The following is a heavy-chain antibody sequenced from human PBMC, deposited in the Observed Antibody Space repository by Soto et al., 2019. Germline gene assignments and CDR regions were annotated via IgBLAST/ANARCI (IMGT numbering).Heavy chain of an antibody. D-gene: IGHD2-2*01. Sequence: ASVKVSCKASGYTFTSYDINWVRQATGQGLEWMGWMNPNSGNTGYAQKFQGRVTMTRNTSISTAYMELRSLRSDDTAVYYCARQVVPAATKNYCYYYGMDVWGQGTTVTVSS. CDR2: MNPNSGNT. CDR1: GYTFTSYD. J-gene: IGHJ6*02. CDR3: ARQVVPAATKNYCYYYGMDV. V-gene: IGHV1-8*01.